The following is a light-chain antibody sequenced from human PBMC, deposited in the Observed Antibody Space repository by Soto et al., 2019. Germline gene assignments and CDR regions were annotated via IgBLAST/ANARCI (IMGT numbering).Light chain of an antibody. J-gene: IGLJ1*01. CDR1: TGAVTSGHY. CDR3: LLSYSGARRYV. CDR2: DTS. V-gene: IGLV7-46*01. Sequence: QAVVTQEPSLTVSPGGTVTLTCGSSTGAVTSGHYPYWFQQKPGQAPRTLIYDTSNKHSWTPARFSGSLLGGKAALTLSGAQPEDEAEYYFLLSYSGARRYVFGTGTKGTVL.